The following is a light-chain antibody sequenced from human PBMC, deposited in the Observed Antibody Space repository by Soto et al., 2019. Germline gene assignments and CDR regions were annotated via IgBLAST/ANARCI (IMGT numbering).Light chain of an antibody. V-gene: IGKV1-9*01. J-gene: IGKJ5*01. CDR2: AAS. CDR3: QQLNSYPIT. CDR1: QGISSY. Sequence: DIQMTQSPSSVSASVGDTVTITCRASQGISSYLAWYQQKPGKAPKLLIYAASTLQSGVPSRFSGSGSGTEFTLTISSLQPEDFATYYCQQLNSYPITFGQGTRLEIK.